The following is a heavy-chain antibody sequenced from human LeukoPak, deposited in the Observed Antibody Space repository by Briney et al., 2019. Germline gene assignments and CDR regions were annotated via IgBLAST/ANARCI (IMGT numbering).Heavy chain of an antibody. CDR2: MNPNSGHT. J-gene: IGHJ4*02. CDR3: ARSIEGVRKRNDY. D-gene: IGHD3-16*01. V-gene: IGHV1-8*01. Sequence: ASVKVSCKASGYTFTSYDIIWVRPASGQGLEWMGCMNPNSGHTGYAQQFQGRVTMTRSTSISTAYMELTSLTSEDSAVYYCARSIEGVRKRNDYWGQGTLVTVSS. CDR1: GYTFTSYD.